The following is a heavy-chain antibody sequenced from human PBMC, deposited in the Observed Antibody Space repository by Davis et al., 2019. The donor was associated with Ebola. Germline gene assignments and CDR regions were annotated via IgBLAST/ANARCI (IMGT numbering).Heavy chain of an antibody. CDR1: GFTFSSYG. Sequence: PGGSLRLSYAASGFTFSSYGMHWVRQAPGKGLEWVAVISYDGSNKYYADSVKGRFTISRDNSKNTLYLQMNSLRAEDTAVYYCAQEATWIQLWLLGYWGQGTLVTVSS. D-gene: IGHD5-18*01. V-gene: IGHV3-30*18. CDR3: AQEATWIQLWLLGY. J-gene: IGHJ4*02. CDR2: ISYDGSNK.